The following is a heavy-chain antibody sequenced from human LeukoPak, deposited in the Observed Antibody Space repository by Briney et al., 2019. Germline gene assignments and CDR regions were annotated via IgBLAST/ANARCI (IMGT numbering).Heavy chain of an antibody. D-gene: IGHD2-2*01. Sequence: ASVKVSCKASGYTFTNYYMYWVRQTPGQGLEWMGWINQNSGGTYYAQKFQGRVTMTRDTTISTAYMELRSLRSDDTAIYYCATVHSACSSTSCHHFDHWGQGTLVTVSS. CDR3: ATVHSACSSTSCHHFDH. CDR2: INQNSGGT. J-gene: IGHJ4*02. V-gene: IGHV1-2*02. CDR1: GYTFTNYY.